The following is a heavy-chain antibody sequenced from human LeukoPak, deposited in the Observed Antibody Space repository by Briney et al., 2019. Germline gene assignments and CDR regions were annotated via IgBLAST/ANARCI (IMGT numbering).Heavy chain of an antibody. D-gene: IGHD2-15*01. Sequence: SETLSLTCTVSGGSISSYYWSWIRQPPGKGLEWIGYIYYSGSTNYNPSLKSRVTISVDTSKNQFSLKLSSVTAADTAVYYCARVPGYCSGGSCYSSYYYGMDVWGQGTTVTGSS. CDR1: GGSISSYY. CDR2: IYYSGST. V-gene: IGHV4-59*01. J-gene: IGHJ6*02. CDR3: ARVPGYCSGGSCYSSYYYGMDV.